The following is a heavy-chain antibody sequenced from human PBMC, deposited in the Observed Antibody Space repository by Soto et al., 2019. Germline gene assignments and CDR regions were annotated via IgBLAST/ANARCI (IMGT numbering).Heavy chain of an antibody. V-gene: IGHV3-30*18. J-gene: IGHJ6*02. D-gene: IGHD3-3*01. CDR1: GFTFSSYG. Sequence: QVQLVESGGGVVQPGRSLRLSCAASGFTFSSYGMHWVRQAPGKGLEWVAVISYDGSNKYYADSVKGRFTISRDNSKNTLYLQMNSLRAEDTAVYYCAKAPGWSGYLYGMDVWGQGTTVTVSS. CDR2: ISYDGSNK. CDR3: AKAPGWSGYLYGMDV.